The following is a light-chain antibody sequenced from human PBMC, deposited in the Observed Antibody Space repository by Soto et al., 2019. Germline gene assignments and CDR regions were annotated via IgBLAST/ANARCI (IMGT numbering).Light chain of an antibody. CDR2: DVS. V-gene: IGLV2-14*03. Sequence: QSALTQPDSVSGSPGQSITISCTGPSSDLGSYNYVSWYQQHPGKAPTLMIYDVSNRPSGVSGRCSGSKSGNTASLTISGPQDEDEADYYCSSYTTRSTPVFGTGTKLTVL. CDR1: SSDLGSYNY. CDR3: SSYTTRSTPV. J-gene: IGLJ1*01.